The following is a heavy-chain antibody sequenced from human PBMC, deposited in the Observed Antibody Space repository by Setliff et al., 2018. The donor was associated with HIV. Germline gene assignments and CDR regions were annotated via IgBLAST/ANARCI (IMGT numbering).Heavy chain of an antibody. CDR1: GYTFTGYY. J-gene: IGHJ6*02. Sequence: ASVKVSCKASGYTFTGYYMHWVRQAPGQGLEWMGWINPNSGGTNCAQKFQGRVTMTRDTSISTAYMELSRLRYDDTAVYYCARDTVAVAGNYVGHYGMDVWGQGTTVTVSS. CDR3: ARDTVAVAGNYVGHYGMDV. V-gene: IGHV1-2*02. D-gene: IGHD6-19*01. CDR2: INPNSGGT.